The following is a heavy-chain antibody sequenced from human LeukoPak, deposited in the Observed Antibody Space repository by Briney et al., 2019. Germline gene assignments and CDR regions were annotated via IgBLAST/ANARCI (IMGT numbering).Heavy chain of an antibody. D-gene: IGHD3-10*01. V-gene: IGHV5-51*01. J-gene: IGHJ4*02. CDR3: ATLSGNTYYNY. Sequence: GESLKISCKGSGYTFTTYWIAWARQMPGKGLEWMGIIYPGDSDTRYSPSFQGQVTISADKSISTAYLQWGSLEASDTAVYYCATLSGNTYYNYWGQGTLVTVSS. CDR2: IYPGDSDT. CDR1: GYTFTTYW.